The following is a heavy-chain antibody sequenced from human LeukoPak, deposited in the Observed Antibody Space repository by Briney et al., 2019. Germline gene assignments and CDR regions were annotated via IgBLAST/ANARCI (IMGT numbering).Heavy chain of an antibody. CDR2: IHTSGAS. Sequence: SETLSLTCTLSGASITNYYWSWIRQTPEKGLGWMGHIHTSGASRYYPSLESRLTLSIDTSRSHLSLKLTSVTAADTAVSFCARLGSYHDFWGQGALVTVSS. V-gene: IGHV4-4*09. J-gene: IGHJ4*02. CDR3: ARLGSYHDF. D-gene: IGHD1-26*01. CDR1: GASITNYY.